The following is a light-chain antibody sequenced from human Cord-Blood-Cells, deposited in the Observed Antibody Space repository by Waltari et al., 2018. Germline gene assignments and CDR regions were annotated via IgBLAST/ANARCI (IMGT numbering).Light chain of an antibody. J-gene: IGKJ1*01. CDR2: AAS. CDR1: QSISSY. CDR3: QQSYSTSWT. Sequence: DIQMTQSPSSLSASVGDRVTITCRASQSISSYLNWYQQKPGKAPKLLIYAASSLQSGVPSRFSDNGSGTDFTLTISSLQPEDFATYYCQQSYSTSWTFGQVTKVEIK. V-gene: IGKV1-39*01.